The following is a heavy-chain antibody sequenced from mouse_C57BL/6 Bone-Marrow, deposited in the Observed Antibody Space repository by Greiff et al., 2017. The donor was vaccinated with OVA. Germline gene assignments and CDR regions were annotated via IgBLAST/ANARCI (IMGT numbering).Heavy chain of an antibody. D-gene: IGHD2-1*01. CDR1: GYTFTSYW. V-gene: IGHV1-53*01. J-gene: IGHJ4*01. CDR2: INPSNGGT. CDR3: ARDCNYDYAMDY. Sequence: QVQLQQSGTELVKPGASVKLSCKASGYTFTSYWMHWVKQRPGQGLEWIGNINPSNGGTNYNEKFKSKATLTVDKSSSTAYMQLSSLTSEDSAVYYCARDCNYDYAMDYWGQGTSVTVSS.